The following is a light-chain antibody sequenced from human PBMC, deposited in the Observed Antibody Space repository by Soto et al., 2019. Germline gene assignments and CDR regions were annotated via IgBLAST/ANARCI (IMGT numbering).Light chain of an antibody. V-gene: IGLV1-44*01. CDR3: AAWDDSLNGYV. CDR2: SNN. Sequence: QSVLTQPPSTSGTPGQWVTISCSGGGSNIGGNTVNWYQHLPGTAPKLLIYSNNERPSGVPDRFSGSKSGTSASLAISGLQSEDEADYYCAAWDDSLNGYVFGAGTKVTVL. J-gene: IGLJ1*01. CDR1: GSNIGGNT.